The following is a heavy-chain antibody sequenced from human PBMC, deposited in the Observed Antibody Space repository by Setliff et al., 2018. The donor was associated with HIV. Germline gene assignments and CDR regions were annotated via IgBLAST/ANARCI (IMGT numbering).Heavy chain of an antibody. V-gene: IGHV3-48*04. CDR2: ISSSSSTI. Sequence: LRLSCAASGFTFSSYSMNWVRQAPGKGLEWVSYISSSSSTIYYADSVKGRFTISRDNAKKSLYLQMNSLRAEDTAVYYCARQDDYFDSSGYYLGYDGFDIWGQGTMVT. D-gene: IGHD3-22*01. CDR1: GFTFSSYS. J-gene: IGHJ3*02. CDR3: ARQDDYFDSSGYYLGYDGFDI.